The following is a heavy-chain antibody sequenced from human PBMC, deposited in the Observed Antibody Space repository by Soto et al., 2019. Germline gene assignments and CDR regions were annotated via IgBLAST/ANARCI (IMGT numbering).Heavy chain of an antibody. V-gene: IGHV3-9*01. J-gene: IGHJ3*02. CDR1: GFTFDDYA. CDR2: ISWNSGSI. CDR3: AKDQSAGDLYVNAFDI. Sequence: GGSLRLSCAASGFTFDDYAMHWVRQAPGKGLEWVSGISWNSGSIGYADSVKGRFTISRDNAKNSLYLQMNSLRAEDTALYYCAKDQSAGDLYVNAFDIWGQGTMVTVSS. D-gene: IGHD3-16*01.